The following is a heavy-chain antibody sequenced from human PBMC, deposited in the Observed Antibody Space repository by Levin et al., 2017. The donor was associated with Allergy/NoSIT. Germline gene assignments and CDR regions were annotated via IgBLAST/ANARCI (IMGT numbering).Heavy chain of an antibody. D-gene: IGHD6-13*01. V-gene: IGHV3-23*01. CDR1: GFTFSSYA. Sequence: GESLKISCAASGFTFSSYAMSWVRQAPGKGLEWVSAISGSGGSTYYADSVKGRFTISRDNSKNTLYLQMNSLRAEDTAVYYCAKAAGSSWYGFAEYFQHWGQGTLVTVSS. J-gene: IGHJ1*01. CDR3: AKAAGSSWYGFAEYFQH. CDR2: ISGSGGST.